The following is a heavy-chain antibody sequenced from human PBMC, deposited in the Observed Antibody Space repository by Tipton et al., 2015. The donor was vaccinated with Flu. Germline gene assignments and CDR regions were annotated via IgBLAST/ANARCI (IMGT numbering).Heavy chain of an antibody. CDR3: VRYFENVYGVVIMARLDS. V-gene: IGHV4-4*02. Sequence: TLSLTCTVSRGSVSDRNWWAWVRQAPGKGPEWIGKIYRDGTSAYNGSLRSRVTMSVDKSKNLFSLRINSVTAADTAVYHCVRYFENVYGVVIMARLDSWGQGIEVTVS. J-gene: IGHJ5*01. CDR2: IYRDGTS. CDR1: RGSVSDRNW. D-gene: IGHD3-3*01.